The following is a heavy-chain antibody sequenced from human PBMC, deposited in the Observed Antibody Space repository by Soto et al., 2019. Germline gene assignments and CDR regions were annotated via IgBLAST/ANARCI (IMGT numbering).Heavy chain of an antibody. V-gene: IGHV3-53*04. CDR1: GFTVSSGY. J-gene: IGHJ4*02. CDR2: LYSGGDT. D-gene: IGHD3-9*01. CDR3: ARDLEVYFAF. Sequence: EVQLVESGGGLVQPGGSPRLSCAASGFTVSSGYMSWVRQAPGKGLEWVSVLYSGGDTYYADSVKGRFTISRHNSKNTLYLQMNSLRAEDTAVYYCARDLEVYFAFWGQGTLVTVSS.